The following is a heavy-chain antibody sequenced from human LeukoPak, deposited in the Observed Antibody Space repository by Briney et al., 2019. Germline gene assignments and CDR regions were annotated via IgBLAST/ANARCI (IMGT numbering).Heavy chain of an antibody. CDR1: GFTFTHYA. Sequence: GGSLRLSCAASGFTFTHYAMTWVRQAPGKGPEWVSATSGGGDHTYYADSVKGRFTISRDNSRNTLYLQMDSLRAEDTAVYYCAKLFSAVTGYSPYFDYWGLGTLVAVSS. D-gene: IGHD3-9*01. V-gene: IGHV3-23*01. CDR3: AKLFSAVTGYSPYFDY. J-gene: IGHJ4*02. CDR2: TSGGGDHT.